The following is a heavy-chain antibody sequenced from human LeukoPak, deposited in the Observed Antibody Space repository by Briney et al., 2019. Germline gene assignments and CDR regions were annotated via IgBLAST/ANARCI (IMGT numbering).Heavy chain of an antibody. Sequence: SETLSLTCTVSGGSISSYYWSWIRQPPGKGLEWIGYIYYSGSTNYNPSLKSRVTISVDTSKNQFSLKLSSVTAADTAVYYCARYSTMAGLDYWGQGTLVTVSS. CDR2: IYYSGST. V-gene: IGHV4-59*08. CDR1: GGSISSYY. CDR3: ARYSTMAGLDY. J-gene: IGHJ4*02. D-gene: IGHD3-10*01.